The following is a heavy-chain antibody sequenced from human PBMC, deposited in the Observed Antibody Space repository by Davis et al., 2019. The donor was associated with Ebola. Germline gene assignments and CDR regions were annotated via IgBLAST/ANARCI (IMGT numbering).Heavy chain of an antibody. J-gene: IGHJ6*02. V-gene: IGHV3-66*01. Sequence: GESLKISCAASGFTVSSNYMSWVRQAPGKGLEWVSVIYSGGSTYYADSVKGRFTISRDNSKNTLYLQMNSLRAEDTAVYYCARYGDYGMDVWGQGTTVTVSS. CDR1: GFTVSSNY. CDR2: IYSGGST. D-gene: IGHD4-17*01. CDR3: ARYGDYGMDV.